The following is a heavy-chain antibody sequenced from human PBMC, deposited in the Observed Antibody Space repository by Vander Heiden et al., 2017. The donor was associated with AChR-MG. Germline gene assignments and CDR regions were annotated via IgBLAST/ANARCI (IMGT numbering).Heavy chain of an antibody. V-gene: IGHV1-69*01. D-gene: IGHD2-15*01. Sequence: QVQLVQSRAEVKKPWSSVKVSCKASGGTFRSSAISCVRQAPGQGLEWMGGIIPIFGTANYAQKFQGRVKITADESTSTAYMELSSLRSEDTAVYYCARDLDCSGGSCYSPYYYGMDVWGQGTTVTVSS. J-gene: IGHJ6*02. CDR2: IIPIFGTA. CDR3: ARDLDCSGGSCYSPYYYGMDV. CDR1: GGTFRSSA.